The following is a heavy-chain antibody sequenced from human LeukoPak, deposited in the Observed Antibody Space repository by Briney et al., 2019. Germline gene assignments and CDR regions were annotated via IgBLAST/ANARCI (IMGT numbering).Heavy chain of an antibody. Sequence: GGSLRLSCAASGFTLSTYAIHWVRQAPGKGLEWVTVISYDGSNKYYADSVRGRFTISRDNSKNTVYLQMNSLRPEDTAVYYCAKQYSGSFYGDYWGQGNLVAVSS. J-gene: IGHJ4*02. V-gene: IGHV3-30*04. CDR1: GFTLSTYA. D-gene: IGHD1-26*01. CDR2: ISYDGSNK. CDR3: AKQYSGSFYGDY.